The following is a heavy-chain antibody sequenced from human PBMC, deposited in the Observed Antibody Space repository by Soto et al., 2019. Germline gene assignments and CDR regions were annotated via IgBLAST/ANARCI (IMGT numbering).Heavy chain of an antibody. Sequence: QVQLQQWGAGLLKPSETLSLTCAVYGGSFSGYYWSWIRQPPGKGLEWIGEINHSGSTNYNPSLKSRVTISVDTSKHQFSLKMSSVTAADTAVYYCARGRLRIVSYYYYYMGVWGKGTTVTVS. J-gene: IGHJ6*03. CDR1: GGSFSGYY. D-gene: IGHD4-17*01. V-gene: IGHV4-34*01. CDR3: ARGRLRIVSYYYYYMGV. CDR2: INHSGST.